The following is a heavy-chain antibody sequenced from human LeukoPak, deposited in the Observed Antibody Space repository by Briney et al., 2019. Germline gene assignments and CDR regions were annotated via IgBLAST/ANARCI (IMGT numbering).Heavy chain of an antibody. Sequence: PGGSLRLSCAASGFTFSSYGIHWVRQAPGKGLEWVAFIRYDGSNKYYADSVKGRFTISRDNSKNTLYLQMNSLRAEDTAVYCCLKRTVWAEGTDYRGQGTLVTVSS. D-gene: IGHD4-17*01. J-gene: IGHJ4*02. CDR1: GFTFSSYG. CDR2: IRYDGSNK. V-gene: IGHV3-30*02. CDR3: LKRTVWAEGTDY.